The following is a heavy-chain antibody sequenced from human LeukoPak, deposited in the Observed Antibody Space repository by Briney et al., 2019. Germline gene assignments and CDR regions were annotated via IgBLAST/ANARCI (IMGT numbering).Heavy chain of an antibody. CDR2: ISPSGDST. CDR3: VRADDQHFGL. J-gene: IGHJ4*02. CDR1: GYTFSNYF. V-gene: IGHV1-46*01. Sequence: ASVKVSCKASGYTFSNYFMHWVRQTPGQGLEWMGIISPSGDSTSYAQKFQDRVTMARDTSTSTVYMEVSSLMSDDTGVYYCVRADDQHFGLWGQGTLVTVSS. D-gene: IGHD1-1*01.